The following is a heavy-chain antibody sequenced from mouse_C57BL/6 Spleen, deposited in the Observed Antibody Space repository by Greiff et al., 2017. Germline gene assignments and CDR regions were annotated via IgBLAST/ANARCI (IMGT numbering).Heavy chain of an antibody. CDR2: IYPRDGST. D-gene: IGHD1-1*01. V-gene: IGHV1-85*01. J-gene: IGHJ1*03. Sequence: VQLQQSGPELVKPGASVKLSCKASGYTFTSYDINWVKQRPGQGLEWIGWIYPRDGSTKYNEQFKGKATLTVDTSSSTTYMEHHSLTSEDSAVYYCARRQITTVVAHWYVDVWGTGATVTVAS. CDR1: GYTFTSYD. CDR3: ARRQITTVVAHWYVDV.